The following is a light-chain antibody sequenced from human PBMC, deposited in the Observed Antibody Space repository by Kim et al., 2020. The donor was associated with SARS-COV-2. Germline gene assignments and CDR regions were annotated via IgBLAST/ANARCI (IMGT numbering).Light chain of an antibody. J-gene: IGLJ2*01. CDR3: QAWDSRTVV. CDR1: KLGEKY. CDR2: EEN. V-gene: IGLV3-1*01. Sequence: VTPGQTASITCSGDKLGEKYVCWYQEKPGQSPVLVIYEENKRPAGNPERFSGSNSGNTATLTISGTQAMNEADYYCQAWDSRTVVFGGGTQLTVL.